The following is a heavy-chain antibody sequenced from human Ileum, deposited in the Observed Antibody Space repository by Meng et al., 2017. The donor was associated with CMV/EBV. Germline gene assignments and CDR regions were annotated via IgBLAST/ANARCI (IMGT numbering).Heavy chain of an antibody. J-gene: IGHJ6*02. CDR3: ARTVYSSEFTGYYYGMDV. D-gene: IGHD6-19*01. CDR1: GYTFTSYD. Sequence: ASVKVSCKASGYTFTSYDINWVRQATGQGLEWMGWMNPNSGNTGYAQKFQGRGTMTRNTSISTAYMELSSLRSEDTAVYYCARTVYSSEFTGYYYGMDVWGQGTTVTVSS. V-gene: IGHV1-8*01. CDR2: MNPNSGNT.